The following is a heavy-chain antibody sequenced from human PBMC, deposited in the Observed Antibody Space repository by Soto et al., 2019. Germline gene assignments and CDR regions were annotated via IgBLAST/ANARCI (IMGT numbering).Heavy chain of an antibody. CDR2: VYPSDSDV. CDR3: TKGATSTFDS. D-gene: IGHD1-1*01. CDR1: GYRFTSSW. V-gene: IGHV5-51*01. J-gene: IGHJ4*02. Sequence: SGESLKISCHGSGYRFTSSWIGWVRQMPGKGLEWLGNVYPSDSDVRYSPSFEGRVTISADNSINTAYLHLLNLKASDTAICYCTKGATSTFDSWGQGTRVTVYS.